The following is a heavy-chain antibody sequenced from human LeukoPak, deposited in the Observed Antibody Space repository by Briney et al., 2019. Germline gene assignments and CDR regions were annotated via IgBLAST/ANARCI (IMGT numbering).Heavy chain of an antibody. D-gene: IGHD3-22*01. CDR1: GGSISSSSYY. Sequence: PSETLSLTCTVSGGSISSSSYYWGWIRQPPGKGLEWIGSIYYSGSTYYNPSLKSRVTISVDTSKNQFSLKLSSVTAADTAVYYCASAYDSSGCYPFDYWGQGTLVTVSS. V-gene: IGHV4-39*01. CDR3: ASAYDSSGCYPFDY. CDR2: IYYSGST. J-gene: IGHJ4*02.